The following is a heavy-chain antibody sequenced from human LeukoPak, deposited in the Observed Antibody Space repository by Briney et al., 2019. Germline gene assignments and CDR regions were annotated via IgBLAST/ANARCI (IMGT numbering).Heavy chain of an antibody. J-gene: IGHJ4*02. V-gene: IGHV3-21*01. CDR2: ISSSSSYI. CDR3: AREARLTATPDY. D-gene: IGHD2-15*01. CDR1: GGSISSSS. Sequence: ETLSLTCTVSGGSISSSSYYWGWIRQPPGKGLEWVSSISSSSSYIYYADSVKGRFTISRDNAKNSLYLQMNSLRAEDTAVYYCAREARLTATPDYWGQGTLVTVSS.